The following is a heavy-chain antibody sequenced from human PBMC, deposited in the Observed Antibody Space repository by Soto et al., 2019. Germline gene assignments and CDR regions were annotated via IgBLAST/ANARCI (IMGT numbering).Heavy chain of an antibody. J-gene: IGHJ4*02. D-gene: IGHD6-6*01. Sequence: GGSLRLSCVASGFTFSSFGMHWVRQAPGKAMEWVAVITYDGSDKYYADSVKGRFTISRDNSKSTLFLQMNSLRTEDTAVYHCVKGSQFGLVPPGQWGQGTLVTVSS. CDR3: VKGSQFGLVPPGQ. CDR2: ITYDGSDK. V-gene: IGHV3-30*18. CDR1: GFTFSSFG.